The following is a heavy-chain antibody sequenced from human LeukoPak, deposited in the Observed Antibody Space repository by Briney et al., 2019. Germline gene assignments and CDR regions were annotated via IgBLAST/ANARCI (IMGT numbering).Heavy chain of an antibody. CDR1: GFTFSSYS. CDR2: ISTSSSTI. Sequence: GGSLRLSCAASGFTFSSYSMNWVRQAPGKGLEWVSYISTSSSTIYYADSVKGRFTISRDNAKNSLYLQMNSLRAEDTAVYYCARAGSGRSPDWFDPWGQGTLVTVSS. V-gene: IGHV3-48*01. CDR3: ARAGSGRSPDWFDP. J-gene: IGHJ5*02. D-gene: IGHD1-26*01.